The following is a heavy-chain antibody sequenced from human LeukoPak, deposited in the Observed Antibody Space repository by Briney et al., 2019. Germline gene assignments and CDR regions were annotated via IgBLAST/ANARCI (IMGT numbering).Heavy chain of an antibody. CDR2: IYYSGST. CDR1: GGSISSGSYY. CDR3: ARDRVGDIWGSYRYFDY. Sequence: AWETLSLTCTVSGGSISSGSYYWSWIRQHPGKGLEWIGYIYYSGSTYYNPSLKSRVTISVDTSKNQFSLKLSSVTDADTAVYYCARDRVGDIWGSYRYFDYWGQGTLVTVSS. D-gene: IGHD3-16*02. J-gene: IGHJ4*02. V-gene: IGHV4-31*03.